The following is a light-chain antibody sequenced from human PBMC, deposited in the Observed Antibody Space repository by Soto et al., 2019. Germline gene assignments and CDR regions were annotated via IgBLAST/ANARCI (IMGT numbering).Light chain of an antibody. V-gene: IGKV3-20*01. CDR2: GAS. CDR1: QSISSSY. Sequence: EIVLTQSPGTLSLSPGERATLSCRASQSISSSYLARYQQKPGQAPRLLIYGASSRATGIPDRFSGSGSGTDFTLTISRLEPEDFAVYYCQQYGGSPPYTFGQGTKLEIK. CDR3: QQYGGSPPYT. J-gene: IGKJ2*01.